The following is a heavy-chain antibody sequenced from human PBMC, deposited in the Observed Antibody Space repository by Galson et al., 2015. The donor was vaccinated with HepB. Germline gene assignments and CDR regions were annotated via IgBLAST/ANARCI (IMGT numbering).Heavy chain of an antibody. J-gene: IGHJ6*02. CDR3: ASGPAHYDPGGSYYFHSLDV. V-gene: IGHV3-23*01. CDR2: ITGSGDST. CDR1: GFTVSPYV. Sequence: SLRLSCAASGFTVSPYVLRWVRQAPGTGLEWVSGITGSGDSTYYADSVKGRFIITRDHSKNTLYLQMNSLRVEDTALYYCASGPAHYDPGGSYYFHSLDVWGQGTTVTVPS. D-gene: IGHD3-10*01.